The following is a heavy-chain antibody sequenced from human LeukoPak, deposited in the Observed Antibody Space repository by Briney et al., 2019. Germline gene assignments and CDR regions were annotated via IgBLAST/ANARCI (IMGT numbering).Heavy chain of an antibody. Sequence: ASVKVSCKASGYTFTSYYMHWVRQAPGQGLEWMGIINPSGGSTSYAQKFQGRVTMTRDTSTSTVYMELSSLRSGDTAVYYCARDNGPPDRYYYDSSGPLDYWGQGTLVTVSS. D-gene: IGHD3-22*01. J-gene: IGHJ4*02. CDR1: GYTFTSYY. CDR3: ARDNGPPDRYYYDSSGPLDY. V-gene: IGHV1-46*01. CDR2: INPSGGST.